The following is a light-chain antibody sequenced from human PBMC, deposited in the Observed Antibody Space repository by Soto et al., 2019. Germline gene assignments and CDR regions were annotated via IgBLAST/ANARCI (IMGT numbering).Light chain of an antibody. CDR2: EVS. CDR1: SREVGCYNY. CDR3: SSYTTISTLDV. Sequence: QSAPTQPASLSGSPGQSITISCTGTSREVGCYNYVSWYQQHPGKAPKLMIYEVSNRPPGVSNRFSGSKSGNTASLTISGLQAEDEADYYCSSYTTISTLDVVGGGTQLTVL. V-gene: IGLV2-14*01. J-gene: IGLJ3*02.